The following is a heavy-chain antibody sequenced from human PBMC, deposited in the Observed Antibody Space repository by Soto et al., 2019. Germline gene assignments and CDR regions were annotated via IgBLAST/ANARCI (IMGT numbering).Heavy chain of an antibody. D-gene: IGHD6-6*01. J-gene: IGHJ6*02. CDR2: INPNSGGT. CDR1: GYTFTGYY. CDR3: ARGLAALDYYYYGMDV. V-gene: IGHV1-2*02. Sequence: ASVKVSCKASGYTFTGYYMHWVRQAPGQGLEWMGWINPNSGGTNYAQKFQGRVTMTRDTSISTAYMELSRLRSDDTAVYYCARGLAALDYYYYGMDVWGQGTTVTVSS.